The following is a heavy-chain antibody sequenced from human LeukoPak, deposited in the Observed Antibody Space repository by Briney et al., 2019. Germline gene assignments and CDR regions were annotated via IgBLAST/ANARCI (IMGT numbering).Heavy chain of an antibody. CDR2: INSDSGFT. V-gene: IGHV1-2*02. CDR3: ARNFDMKGFDP. Sequence: ASVKVSCKAAGYTFTGYYRNWVRQAPGQGLEWMGWINSDSGFTKYAQKFQGRVTMTRDTSITTVYMDMTRLTSDDTAVYYCARNFDMKGFDPWGQGTLVTVSS. J-gene: IGHJ5*02. D-gene: IGHD3-9*01. CDR1: GYTFTGYY.